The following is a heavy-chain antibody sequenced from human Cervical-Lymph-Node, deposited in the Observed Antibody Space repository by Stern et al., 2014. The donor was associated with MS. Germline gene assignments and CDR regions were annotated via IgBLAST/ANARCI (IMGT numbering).Heavy chain of an antibody. CDR3: ARATLGGLDWYFDL. V-gene: IGHV4-31*03. J-gene: IGHJ2*01. Sequence: DQLVESRPGLVKPSQTLSLTCTVSGDSIRSGGYYLSWIRQHPGKGLDGIGYINYSGRTYYKPSLKSRVTISVDTSKNTFSLKLTSVTAADTAVYYCARATLGGLDWYFDLWGRGTLVTASS. CDR2: INYSGRT. CDR1: GDSIRSGGYY. D-gene: IGHD3-16*01.